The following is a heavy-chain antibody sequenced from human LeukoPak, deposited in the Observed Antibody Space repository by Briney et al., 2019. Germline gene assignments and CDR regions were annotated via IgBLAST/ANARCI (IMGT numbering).Heavy chain of an antibody. CDR1: GFSFSIYW. CDR2: ISSDGSST. V-gene: IGHV3-74*01. CDR3: ARVLSTVTTFDY. Sequence: GGSLRLSCAASGFSFSIYWMHWVRQAPGKGLVWVSRISSDGSSTNYADSVKGRFTISRDNAENSLYLQMNSLRAEDTAVYYCARVLSTVTTFDYWGQGTLVTVSS. D-gene: IGHD4-17*01. J-gene: IGHJ4*02.